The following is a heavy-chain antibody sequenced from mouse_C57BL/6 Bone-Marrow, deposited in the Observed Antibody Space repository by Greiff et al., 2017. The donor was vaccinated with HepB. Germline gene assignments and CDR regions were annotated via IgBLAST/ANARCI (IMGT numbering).Heavy chain of an antibody. CDR1: GFTFSDYY. J-gene: IGHJ4*01. Sequence: EVKLVESGGGLVQPGGSLKLSCAASGFTFSDYYMYWVRQTPEKRLEWVAYISNGGGSTYYPDTVKGRFTISRDNAKNTLYLQMSRLKSADTALYYCARHPPYDVYPPYYAMDYWGQGTSVTVSS. V-gene: IGHV5-12*01. D-gene: IGHD2-3*01. CDR2: ISNGGGST. CDR3: ARHPPYDVYPPYYAMDY.